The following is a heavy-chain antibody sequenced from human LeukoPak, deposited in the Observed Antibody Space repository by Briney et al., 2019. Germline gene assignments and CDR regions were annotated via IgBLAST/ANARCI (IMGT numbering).Heavy chain of an antibody. V-gene: IGHV1-46*01. CDR1: GYTFTSYY. CDR2: INPSGGST. Sequence: GASVKVSCKASGYTFTSYYMHWVRQAPGQGLEWMGIINPSGGSTSYAQKFQGRVTMTRDMSTSTVYMELSSLRSEDTGVYSCARDSSQGAKEYYFDYWGQGTLVTVSS. CDR3: ARDSSQGAKEYYFDY. J-gene: IGHJ4*02. D-gene: IGHD6-13*01.